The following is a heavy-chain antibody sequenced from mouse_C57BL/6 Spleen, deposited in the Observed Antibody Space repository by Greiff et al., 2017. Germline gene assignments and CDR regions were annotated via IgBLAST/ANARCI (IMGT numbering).Heavy chain of an antibody. D-gene: IGHD3-2*02. Sequence: QVQLKESGAELARPGASVKLSCKASGYTFTSYGISWVKRRTGQGLEWIGEIYPRSGNTYYNEKFKGKATLTADKSSSTAYMELRSLTSEDSAVYFCATDSSGLYYFDYWGQGTTLTVSS. CDR2: IYPRSGNT. V-gene: IGHV1-81*01. CDR1: GYTFTSYG. J-gene: IGHJ2*01. CDR3: ATDSSGLYYFDY.